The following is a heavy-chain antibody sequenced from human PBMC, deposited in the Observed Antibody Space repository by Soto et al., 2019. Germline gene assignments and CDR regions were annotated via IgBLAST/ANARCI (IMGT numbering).Heavy chain of an antibody. CDR3: AREDSIIIPAVSDF. J-gene: IGHJ4*02. CDR2: ISNSDYT. V-gene: IGHV3-21*01. D-gene: IGHD2-2*01. Sequence: PGGSLRLSCTVSGFAFNNYGINWVRQAPGKGLGWVSSISNSDYTYYSDSVKGRFAISRXNXXXXVXLXMXXXXVEXTAVYYCAREDSIIIPAVSDFWGQGTLVTVSS. CDR1: GFAFNNYG.